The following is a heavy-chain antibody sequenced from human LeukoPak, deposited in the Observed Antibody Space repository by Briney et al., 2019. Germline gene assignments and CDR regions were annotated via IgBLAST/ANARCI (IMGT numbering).Heavy chain of an antibody. CDR1: GFTVSSKF. Sequence: GGSLRLSCAASGFTVSSKFMSWVRQAPGKGLEWVSLIQSGGSTFYADSVKGRFTISRDNSKNILYLQMNSLRAEDTAVHYCARGFSDNTQPFDPWGQGTLVTVSS. J-gene: IGHJ5*02. D-gene: IGHD1-14*01. CDR2: IQSGGST. CDR3: ARGFSDNTQPFDP. V-gene: IGHV3-66*01.